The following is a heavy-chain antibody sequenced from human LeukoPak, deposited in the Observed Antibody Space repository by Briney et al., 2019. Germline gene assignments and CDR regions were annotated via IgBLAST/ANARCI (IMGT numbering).Heavy chain of an antibody. CDR1: GYPISSGYY. CDR3: AIGGYCSSTSCYEGFDP. Sequence: SETLSLTCAVSGYPISSGYYWGWIRQPPGKGLEWIGSIYHSGSTYYNPSLKSRVTISVDTSKNQFSLKLSSVTAADTAGYYCAIGGYCSSTSCYEGFDPWGQGTLVTVSS. V-gene: IGHV4-38-2*01. J-gene: IGHJ5*02. D-gene: IGHD2-2*01. CDR2: IYHSGST.